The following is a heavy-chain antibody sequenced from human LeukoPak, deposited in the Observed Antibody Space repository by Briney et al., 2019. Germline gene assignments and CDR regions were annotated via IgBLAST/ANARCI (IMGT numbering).Heavy chain of an antibody. CDR2: IGYDGSDK. J-gene: IGHJ4*02. V-gene: IGHV3-30*02. D-gene: IGHD2-2*01. Sequence: GSLRLSCAASGFTFSSYAMHWVRQAPGKGLEWLAFIGYDGSDKYHADSVRGRFTISRDNSKNTLYLQMNSLRAQDTAVYYCAKDSTNWSFDYWGQGTLVTVSS. CDR3: AKDSTNWSFDY. CDR1: GFTFSSYA.